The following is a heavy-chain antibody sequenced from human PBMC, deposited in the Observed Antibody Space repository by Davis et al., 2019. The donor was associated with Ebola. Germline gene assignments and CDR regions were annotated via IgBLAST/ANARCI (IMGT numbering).Heavy chain of an antibody. Sequence: PGGSLRLSCAASGFTFSDYYMSWIRQAPGKGLEWVSYISSSGSTIYYADSVKGRFTISRDNAKNSLYLQMNSLRAEDTAVYYCARESGAMKQWLVGWFDPWGQGTLVTVSS. J-gene: IGHJ5*02. CDR3: ARESGAMKQWLVGWFDP. CDR1: GFTFSDYY. D-gene: IGHD6-19*01. V-gene: IGHV3-11*01. CDR2: ISSSGSTI.